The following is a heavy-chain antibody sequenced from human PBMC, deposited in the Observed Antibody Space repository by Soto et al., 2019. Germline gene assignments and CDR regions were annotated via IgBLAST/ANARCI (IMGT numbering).Heavy chain of an antibody. Sequence: ESGGGVVQPGRSLRLSCAASGFTFSSYGMHWVRQAPGKGLEWVAVIWYDGSNKYYADSVKGRFTISRDNSKNTLYLQMNSLRAEDTAVYYCALYYGSGVYGMDVWGQGTTVTVSS. V-gene: IGHV3-33*01. CDR1: GFTFSSYG. J-gene: IGHJ6*02. CDR2: IWYDGSNK. CDR3: ALYYGSGVYGMDV. D-gene: IGHD3-10*01.